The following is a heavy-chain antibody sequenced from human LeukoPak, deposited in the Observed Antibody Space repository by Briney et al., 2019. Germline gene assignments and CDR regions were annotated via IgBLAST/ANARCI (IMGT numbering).Heavy chain of an antibody. CDR1: GGSFSGYY. V-gene: IGHV4-34*01. Sequence: PSETLSLTCAVYGGSFSGYYWSWIRPPPGKGLEWIGEINHSGGTNYNPSLKSRVTISVDTSKNQFSLKLSSVTAADTAVYYCARGRWFDPWGQGTLVTVSS. J-gene: IGHJ5*02. CDR2: INHSGGT. CDR3: ARGRWFDP.